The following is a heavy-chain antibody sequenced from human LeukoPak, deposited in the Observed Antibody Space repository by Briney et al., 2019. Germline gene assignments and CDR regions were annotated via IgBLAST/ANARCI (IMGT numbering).Heavy chain of an antibody. CDR1: GYSFSYFG. J-gene: IGHJ4*02. D-gene: IGHD6-25*01. CDR3: ARGLDAAAGLANFDY. Sequence: GASVKVSCKASGYSFSYFGINWVRQAPGQGLEWMGWINCYNGNTNDAQKSEGRLTLTTDTATSSVYMELRNIRSDDTAVYYCARGLDAAAGLANFDYWGQGTLVTVSS. V-gene: IGHV1-18*01. CDR2: INCYNGNT.